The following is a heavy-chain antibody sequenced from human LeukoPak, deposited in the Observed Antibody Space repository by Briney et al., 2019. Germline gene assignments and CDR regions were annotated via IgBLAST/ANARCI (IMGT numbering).Heavy chain of an antibody. Sequence: ASVKVSCKASGYTLTGYYMHWVRQAPGQGLEWMGWINPNSGGTNYAQKFQGRVTMTRDTSISTAYMELSRLRSDDTAVYYCARDYNNQFRSTYDYWGQGTLVTVSS. V-gene: IGHV1-2*02. CDR1: GYTLTGYY. CDR2: INPNSGGT. D-gene: IGHD3-10*01. CDR3: ARDYNNQFRSTYDY. J-gene: IGHJ4*02.